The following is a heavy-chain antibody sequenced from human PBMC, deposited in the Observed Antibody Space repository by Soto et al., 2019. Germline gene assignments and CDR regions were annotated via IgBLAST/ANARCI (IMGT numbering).Heavy chain of an antibody. CDR2: IYYSGST. V-gene: IGHV4-31*02. D-gene: IGHD3-22*01. CDR1: GGSINSGGFF. J-gene: IGHJ3*02. Sequence: QVQLQESGPGLVKPSQTLSLTCAVSGGSINSGGFFWAWIRQHPGKGLEWIGYIYYSGSTYYNPSLKSRATISVDPSKNQFSLKLRSVTAADTAVYFCVRDGPVGDDSSASYRAFDIWGQGTMVTVSS. CDR3: VRDGPVGDDSSASYRAFDI.